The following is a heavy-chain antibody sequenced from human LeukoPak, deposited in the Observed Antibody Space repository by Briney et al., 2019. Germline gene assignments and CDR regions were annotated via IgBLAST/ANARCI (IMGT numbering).Heavy chain of an antibody. CDR2: NIDGTT. D-gene: IGHD6-13*01. Sequence: QSGGSLRLSCAASGFIVSHNYMTWVRQAPGKGLEWISVNIDGTTYYADSVKGRFTISRDQANNTLYLQMNTLRDEDTAVYYCARGPRYSFYWGQGTLVSVSS. V-gene: IGHV3-53*01. CDR3: ARGPRYSFY. CDR1: GFIVSHNY. J-gene: IGHJ4*02.